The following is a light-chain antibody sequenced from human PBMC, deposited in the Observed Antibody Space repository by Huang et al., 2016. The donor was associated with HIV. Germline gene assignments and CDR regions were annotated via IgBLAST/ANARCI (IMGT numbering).Light chain of an antibody. CDR2: GAS. CDR1: QSVSSN. V-gene: IGKV3-15*01. J-gene: IGKJ1*01. CDR3: QQYNNWPWT. Sequence: EKVMTQSPATLSVSPGERATLSCRASQSVSSNLAWYQQKPGQAPRLLMHGASTRATGIPARFSGSGSGTEFTLTISSLQSEDFAVYYCQQYNNWPWTFGQGTKVEIK.